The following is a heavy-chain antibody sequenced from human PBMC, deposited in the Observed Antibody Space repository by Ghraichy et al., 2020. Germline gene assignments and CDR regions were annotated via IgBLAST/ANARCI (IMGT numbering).Heavy chain of an antibody. Sequence: GESLNISCKASGYTFTGYYMHWVRQAPGQGLEWMGWINPNSGGTNYAQKFQGRVTMTRDTSISTAYMELSRLRSDDTAVYYCARDLRTTSPTPYYYYGMDVWGQGTTVTVSS. D-gene: IGHD1-7*01. CDR3: ARDLRTTSPTPYYYYGMDV. V-gene: IGHV1-2*02. CDR1: GYTFTGYY. J-gene: IGHJ6*02. CDR2: INPNSGGT.